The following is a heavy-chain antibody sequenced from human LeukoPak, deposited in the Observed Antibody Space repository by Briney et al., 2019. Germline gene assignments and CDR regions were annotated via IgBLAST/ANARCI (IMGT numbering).Heavy chain of an antibody. CDR1: GGTFSSYA. Sequence: GASVKVSCKASGGTFSSYAISWVRQAPGQGLEWMGGIIPIFGTANYAQKFQGRVTITADKSTSTAYMELSSLRSEDTAVYYCARSPLSLMVYGGYYYYYMDVWGKGTTVTVSS. J-gene: IGHJ6*03. V-gene: IGHV1-69*06. CDR2: IIPIFGTA. D-gene: IGHD2-8*01. CDR3: ARSPLSLMVYGGYYYYYMDV.